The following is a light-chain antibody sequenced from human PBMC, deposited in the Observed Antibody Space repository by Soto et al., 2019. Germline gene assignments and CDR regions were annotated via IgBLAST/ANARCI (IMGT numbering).Light chain of an antibody. CDR1: HSDIGAGYG. J-gene: IGLJ3*02. CDR3: CSYTSSSIRV. CDR2: DTT. V-gene: IGLV1-40*01. Sequence: QSVLTQPPSVTGAPGQRVTISCTGSHSDIGAGYGVHWYQQFPHSAPKLLIYDTTNRPSGVPDRFSGSRSGTSASLAITGLQAEDEADYYCCSYTSSSIRVFGGGTKLTVL.